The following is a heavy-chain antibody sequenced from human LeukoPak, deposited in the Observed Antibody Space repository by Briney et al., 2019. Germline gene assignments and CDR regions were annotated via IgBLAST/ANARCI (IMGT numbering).Heavy chain of an antibody. J-gene: IGHJ4*02. CDR1: GYSFTTYY. Sequence: ASVKVSCKASGYSFTTYYLHWIRQPPGQGFEWMGWFNPNSGYTKYTQKFQGRVTMTRDTSISTAYMELSRLRSDDTAVYYCARDDSSSWYWVAYYFDYWGQGTLVTVSS. V-gene: IGHV1-2*02. D-gene: IGHD6-13*01. CDR3: ARDDSSSWYWVAYYFDY. CDR2: FNPNSGYT.